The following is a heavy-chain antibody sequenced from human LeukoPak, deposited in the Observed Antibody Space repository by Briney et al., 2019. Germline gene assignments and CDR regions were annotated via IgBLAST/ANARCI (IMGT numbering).Heavy chain of an antibody. D-gene: IGHD3-10*01. CDR3: AKDVIWFGELLGPGQRGGPIDY. CDR2: IRYDGSNK. Sequence: GGSLRLSCAASGFTFSSYGMHWVRQAPGKGLEWVAFIRYDGSNKYYADSVKGRFTISRDNSKNTLYLQMNSLRAEDTAVYYCAKDVIWFGELLGPGQRGGPIDYWGQGTLVTVSS. CDR1: GFTFSSYG. V-gene: IGHV3-30*02. J-gene: IGHJ4*02.